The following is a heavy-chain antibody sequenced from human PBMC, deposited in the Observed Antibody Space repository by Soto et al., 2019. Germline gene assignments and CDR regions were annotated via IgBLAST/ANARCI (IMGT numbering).Heavy chain of an antibody. D-gene: IGHD3-9*01. CDR3: ARDADILTGSDAFDI. CDR2: IGTAGDT. J-gene: IGHJ3*02. CDR1: GFTFSSYY. Sequence: GGSLRLSSAASGFTFSSYYMHWVHQATGKGLEWVSAIGTAGDTYYPGSVKGRFTISRENAKNSLYLQMNSLRAEDTAVYYCARDADILTGSDAFDIWGQGTMVTVSS. V-gene: IGHV3-13*01.